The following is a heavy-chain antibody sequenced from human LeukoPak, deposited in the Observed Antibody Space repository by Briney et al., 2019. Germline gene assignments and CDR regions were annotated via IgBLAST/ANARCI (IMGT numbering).Heavy chain of an antibody. Sequence: VASVKVSCKASGGTFSSYAISWVRQAPGQGLEWMGGIIPIFGTANYAQKFQGRVTITTDESTSTAYMELSSLRSEDTAVYYCARGPFVGYSGYDYVDYWGKGTLVTVSS. D-gene: IGHD5-12*01. J-gene: IGHJ4*02. CDR2: IIPIFGTA. CDR1: GGTFSSYA. V-gene: IGHV1-69*05. CDR3: ARGPFVGYSGYDYVDY.